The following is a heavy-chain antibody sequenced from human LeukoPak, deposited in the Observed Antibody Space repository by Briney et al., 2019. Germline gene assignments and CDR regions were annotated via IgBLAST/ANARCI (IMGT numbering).Heavy chain of an antibody. D-gene: IGHD2-15*01. CDR3: AQTCSGGRCRAFDI. CDR1: GGSISSGGYY. Sequence: PSQTLSLTCTVSGGSISSGGYYWNWIRQHPGKGLEWIGYIYYSGSTYYNPSLNSRVSISVDGSKNQFSLKLSSVTAADTAVYYCAQTCSGGRCRAFDIWGQGTKVTVSS. J-gene: IGHJ3*02. CDR2: IYYSGST. V-gene: IGHV4-31*03.